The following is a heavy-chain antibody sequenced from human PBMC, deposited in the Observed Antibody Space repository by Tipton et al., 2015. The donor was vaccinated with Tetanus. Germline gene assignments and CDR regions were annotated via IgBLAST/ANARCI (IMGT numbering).Heavy chain of an antibody. V-gene: IGHV3-74*03. CDR1: GFIFGNYW. CDR2: INSDGRST. J-gene: IGHJ4*02. CDR3: VRDRGSVDTKALFDS. D-gene: IGHD2-15*01. Sequence: SLRLSCEASGFIFGNYWMHWVRQVPGKGPLWVSRINSDGRSTTYADSVKGRFSVSRDNAKNTVYLEMSSLRAEDTGIYYCVRDRGSVDTKALFDSWGQGTLVSVSS.